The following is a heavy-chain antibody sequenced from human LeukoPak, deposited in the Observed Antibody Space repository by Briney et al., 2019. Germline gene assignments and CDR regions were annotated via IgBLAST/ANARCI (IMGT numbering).Heavy chain of an antibody. CDR3: ARDQDYGFDY. CDR1: GFTFSGAW. Sequence: GGSLRLSCAASGFTFSGAWMCWVRQAPGKGLEWVSYFSTRSSTISYADSVKGRFAISRDNAKNSLYLQMNSLRDEDTAVYYCARDQDYGFDYWGQGTLVIVSS. CDR2: FSTRSSTI. D-gene: IGHD4-17*01. J-gene: IGHJ4*02. V-gene: IGHV3-48*02.